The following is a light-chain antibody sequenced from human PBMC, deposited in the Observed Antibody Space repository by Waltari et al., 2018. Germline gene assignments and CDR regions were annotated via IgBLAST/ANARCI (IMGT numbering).Light chain of an antibody. J-gene: IGKJ1*01. CDR1: QSVGGT. V-gene: IGKV3-20*01. CDR2: GAA. CDR3: QHYVRLPVT. Sequence: EIVLTQSPGTLSLSPGERATLSCWASQSVGGTLAWYQQKPGPAPRLLIYGAASRATGIPDGFSGSGSGTVFSLSISRLEPEDFAVYYCQHYVRLPVTFGQGTKVEIK.